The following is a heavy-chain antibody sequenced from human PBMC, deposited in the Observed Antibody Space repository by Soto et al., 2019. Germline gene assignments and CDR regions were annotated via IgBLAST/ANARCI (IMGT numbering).Heavy chain of an antibody. CDR2: IVVGSGNT. J-gene: IGHJ4*02. CDR3: AAAHYDYVWGSYPLVD. V-gene: IGHV1-58*02. CDR1: GFTFTSSA. Sequence: QMQLVQSGPEVKKPGTSVKVSCKASGFTFTSSAMQWVRQARGQRLEWIGWIVVGSGNTNYAQKFQERVTITRDMSTSTAYMELSSLRSEGTAVYYCAAAHYDYVWGSYPLVDWGQGTLVTVSS. D-gene: IGHD3-16*02.